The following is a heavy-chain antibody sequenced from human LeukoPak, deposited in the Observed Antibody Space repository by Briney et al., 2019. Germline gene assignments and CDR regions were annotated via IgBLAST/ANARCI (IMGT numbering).Heavy chain of an antibody. CDR3: ATVVISSSWYEDY. CDR2: FDPEDGET. J-gene: IGHJ4*02. Sequence: ASVKVSCKVSGYTLTELSMHWVRRAPGKGLEWMGGFDPEDGETIYAQKFQGRVTMTEDTSTDTAYMELSSLRSEDTAVYYCATVVISSSWYEDYWGQGALVTVSS. CDR1: GYTLTELS. D-gene: IGHD6-13*01. V-gene: IGHV1-24*01.